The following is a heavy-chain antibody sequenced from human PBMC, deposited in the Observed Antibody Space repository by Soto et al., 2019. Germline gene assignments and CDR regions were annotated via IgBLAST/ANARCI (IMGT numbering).Heavy chain of an antibody. V-gene: IGHV3-74*01. D-gene: IGHD6-13*01. CDR3: ARGQSDSSSWYPFDYSYGMDV. CDR1: GFTFSSYW. J-gene: IGHJ6*02. CDR2: INSDGSST. Sequence: EVQLVESGGGLVQPGGSLRLSCAASGFTFSSYWMHWVRQAPGKGLVWVSRINSDGSSTSYADSVKGRFTISRDNAKNTLYLQMNSLRAEDTAVYYCARGQSDSSSWYPFDYSYGMDVWGQGTTVTVSS.